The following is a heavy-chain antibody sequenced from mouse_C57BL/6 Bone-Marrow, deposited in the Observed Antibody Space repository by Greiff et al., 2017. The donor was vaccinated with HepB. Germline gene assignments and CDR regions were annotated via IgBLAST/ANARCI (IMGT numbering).Heavy chain of an antibody. J-gene: IGHJ4*01. D-gene: IGHD6-1*01. Sequence: EVKVVESGGGLVQSGRSLRLSCATSGFTFSDFYMEWVRQAPGKGLEWIAASRNKANDYTTEYSASLKGRFIVSRDTSQSILYLQMNALRAEDTAIYYCSRDDGRGYSMDYWGQGTSVTVSS. CDR2: SRNKANDYTT. V-gene: IGHV7-1*01. CDR1: GFTFSDFY. CDR3: SRDDGRGYSMDY.